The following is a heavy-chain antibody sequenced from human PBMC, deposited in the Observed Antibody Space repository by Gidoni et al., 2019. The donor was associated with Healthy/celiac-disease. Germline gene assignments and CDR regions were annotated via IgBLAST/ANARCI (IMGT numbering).Heavy chain of an antibody. D-gene: IGHD6-6*01. Sequence: QVQLQQWGAGLLKPSETLSLTCAVYGGSFSGYYWSWIRQPPGKGLEWIGEINHSGSTNYNPSLKSRDTISVDTSKNQFSLKLSSVTAADTAVYYCALVGIPWGWFDPWGQGTLVTVSS. J-gene: IGHJ5*02. CDR2: INHSGST. V-gene: IGHV4-34*01. CDR3: ALVGIPWGWFDP. CDR1: GGSFSGYY.